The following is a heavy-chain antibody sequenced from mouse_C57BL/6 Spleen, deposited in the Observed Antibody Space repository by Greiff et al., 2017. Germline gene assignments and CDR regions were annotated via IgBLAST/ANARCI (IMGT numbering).Heavy chain of an antibody. J-gene: IGHJ2*01. CDR3: ARERGSPFDY. CDR1: GYTFTSYW. CDR2: IDPSDSET. V-gene: IGHV1-52*01. Sequence: QVQLQQPGAELVRPGSSVKLSCKASGYTFTSYWMHWVKQRPIQGLEWIGNIDPSDSETHYNQKFKDKATLTVDKSSSTAYMQLSSRTSEDSAVYYCARERGSPFDYWGQGTTLTVSS.